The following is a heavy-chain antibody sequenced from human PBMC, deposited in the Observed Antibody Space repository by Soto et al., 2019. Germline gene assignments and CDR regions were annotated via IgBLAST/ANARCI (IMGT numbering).Heavy chain of an antibody. CDR2: IYNSGTT. CDR3: AKGRLTSGTVAAGSWGLYYFYGMDV. CDR1: GGAVTSGSYC. J-gene: IGHJ6*02. V-gene: IGHV4-61*01. Sequence: QVQLQESGPGLVKPSETLSLTCTVSGGAVTSGSYCWSWIRQPPGKGLEWIGYIYNSGTTKYNPALKSRVRISVDTANNHFSLRLTSLTAADTAVYYCAKGRLTSGTVAAGSWGLYYFYGMDVWGQGTTVTVSS. D-gene: IGHD6-13*01.